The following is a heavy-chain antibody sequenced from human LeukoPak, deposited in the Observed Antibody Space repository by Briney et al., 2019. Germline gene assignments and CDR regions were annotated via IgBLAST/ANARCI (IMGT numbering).Heavy chain of an antibody. Sequence: GASVKVSCKASGYTFTSYYMHWVRQAPGQGLEWMGIINPSGGSTSYAQKFQGRVTMTRDTSTSTVYMELSSLRSEDTAVYYCARMVYATNYDILTGSRRAFDYWGQGTLVTVSS. D-gene: IGHD3-9*01. CDR3: ARMVYATNYDILTGSRRAFDY. V-gene: IGHV1-46*01. CDR2: INPSGGST. J-gene: IGHJ4*02. CDR1: GYTFTSYY.